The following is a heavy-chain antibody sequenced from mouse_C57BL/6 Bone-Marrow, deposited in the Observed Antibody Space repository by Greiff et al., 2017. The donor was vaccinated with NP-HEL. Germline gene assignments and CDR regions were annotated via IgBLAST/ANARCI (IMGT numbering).Heavy chain of an antibody. V-gene: IGHV1-81*01. CDR1: GYTFTSYG. D-gene: IGHD1-1*02. J-gene: IGHJ3*01. CDR3: ARLGLFLAY. Sequence: VQLQQSGAELARPGASVKLSCKASGYTFTSYGISWVKQRTGQGLEWIGEIYPRSGNTYYNEKFKGKATLTADKSSSTAYMELRSLTSEDSAVYFCARLGLFLAYWGQGTLVTVSA. CDR2: IYPRSGNT.